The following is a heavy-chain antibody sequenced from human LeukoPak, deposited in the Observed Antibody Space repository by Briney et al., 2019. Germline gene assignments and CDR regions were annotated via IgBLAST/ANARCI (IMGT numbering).Heavy chain of an antibody. Sequence: ASVKVSCKASGYTFIGYYMHCVRQAPGQGLEWMGWINPKSGGTNFAQKFRGRVTMTRDTSISTAYMELSRLRSDDTAVYYCARDPPGSGFGRSYSDYWGQGTLVTVSS. V-gene: IGHV1-2*02. CDR1: GYTFIGYY. CDR2: INPKSGGT. J-gene: IGHJ4*02. CDR3: ARDPPGSGFGRSYSDY. D-gene: IGHD3-22*01.